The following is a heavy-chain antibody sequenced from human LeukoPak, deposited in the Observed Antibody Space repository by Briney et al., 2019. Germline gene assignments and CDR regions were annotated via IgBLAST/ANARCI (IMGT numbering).Heavy chain of an antibody. CDR2: IKEDGSEK. D-gene: IGHD6-13*01. V-gene: IGHV3-7*05. CDR1: GITFSRSW. J-gene: IGHJ3*02. CDR3: ASRHSYSSSWSAFDI. Sequence: GGSLRLSCAASGITFSRSWMSWVRQAPGKGLEWVAFIKEDGSEKYYVDSVKGRFTISRDNSKNTLYLQMNSLRAEDTAVYYCASRHSYSSSWSAFDIWGQGTMVTVSS.